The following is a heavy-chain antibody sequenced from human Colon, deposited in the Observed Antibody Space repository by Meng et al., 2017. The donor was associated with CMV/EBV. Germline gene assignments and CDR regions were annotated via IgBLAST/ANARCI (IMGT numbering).Heavy chain of an antibody. Sequence: SETLSLTCTVSGGSISSSSYYWGWIRQPPGKGLEWIGSIYYSGSTYYNPSLKSRVTISVDTSKNQFSLKLSSVTAADTAVYYCARRNHPPNWFDPWGQGTLVTVSS. CDR2: IYYSGST. CDR3: ARRNHPPNWFDP. CDR1: GGSISSSSYY. V-gene: IGHV4-39*01. J-gene: IGHJ5*02.